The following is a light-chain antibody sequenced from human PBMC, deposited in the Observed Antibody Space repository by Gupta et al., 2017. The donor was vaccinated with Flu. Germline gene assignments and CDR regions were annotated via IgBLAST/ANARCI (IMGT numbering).Light chain of an antibody. CDR3: QQRSNWPPLT. CDR1: QSVSSY. V-gene: IGKV3-11*01. CDR2: DAS. Sequence: EIVLTQSTATLSLSPGERATPSCRASQSVSSYLAWYQQKPGQAPRLLIYDASNRATGIPARFSGSGSGTDFTLTISSLEPEDFAVYYCQQRSNWPPLTFGGGTKVEIK. J-gene: IGKJ4*01.